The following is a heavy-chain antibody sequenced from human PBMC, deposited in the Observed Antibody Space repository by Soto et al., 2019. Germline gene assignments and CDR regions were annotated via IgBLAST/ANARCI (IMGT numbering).Heavy chain of an antibody. CDR3: ARDLVYYYGSGSLYYYYGMDV. J-gene: IGHJ6*02. CDR2: IYYSGST. Sequence: PSETLSLTCTVSGGSISSGGYYWSWIRQHPGKGLEWIGYIYYSGSTYYNPSLKSRVTISVDTSKNQFSLKLSSVTAADTAVYYCARDLVYYYGSGSLYYYYGMDVWGQGTTVTVSS. D-gene: IGHD3-10*01. V-gene: IGHV4-31*03. CDR1: GGSISSGGYY.